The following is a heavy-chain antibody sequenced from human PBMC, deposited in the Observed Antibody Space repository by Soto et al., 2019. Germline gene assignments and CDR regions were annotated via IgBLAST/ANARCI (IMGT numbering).Heavy chain of an antibody. J-gene: IGHJ6*02. D-gene: IGHD6-13*01. CDR2: INHSGST. CDR1: GGSFSGYY. CDR3: ARNKVRIAAAGTGLVAYYYGMDV. V-gene: IGHV4-34*01. Sequence: PSETLSLTCTVYGGSFSGYYWSWIRQPPGKGLEWIGEINHSGSTNYNPSLKSRVTISVDTSKNQFSLKLSSVTAADTAVYYCARNKVRIAAAGTGLVAYYYGMDVWGQGTTVTVSS.